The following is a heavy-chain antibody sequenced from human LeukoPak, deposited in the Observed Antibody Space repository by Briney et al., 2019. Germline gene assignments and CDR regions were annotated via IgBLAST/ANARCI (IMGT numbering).Heavy chain of an antibody. Sequence: SETLSLTCTVSGGSISSSSYYWGWIRQPPGKGLEWIGSVYYTGSTYYNPSLQSRITVSVDTSKNQFSLKLSSVTAADTAVYYCVRHHKYCSSTSCYKVGDPTDAFAIWGLGTMVTVSS. V-gene: IGHV4-39*01. CDR1: GGSISSSSYY. J-gene: IGHJ3*02. CDR3: VRHHKYCSSTSCYKVGDPTDAFAI. CDR2: VYYTGST. D-gene: IGHD2-2*01.